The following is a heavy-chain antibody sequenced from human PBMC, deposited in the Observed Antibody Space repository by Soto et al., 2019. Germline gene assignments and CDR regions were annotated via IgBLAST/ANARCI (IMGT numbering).Heavy chain of an antibody. D-gene: IGHD5-12*01. CDR1: GGSISSTSFY. CDR3: ARHREYSDYDGAGRKFDY. Sequence: QLQLQESGPGLVKPSETLSLTCTVSGGSISSTSFYWGWIRQPPGKGLEWIGSIYYSGSTCYNPSRRGRVTVSGDTSKNRCARKLGSVSAADTAVYYCARHREYSDYDGAGRKFDYWGQGTLVTVSS. CDR2: IYYSGST. J-gene: IGHJ4*02. V-gene: IGHV4-39*01.